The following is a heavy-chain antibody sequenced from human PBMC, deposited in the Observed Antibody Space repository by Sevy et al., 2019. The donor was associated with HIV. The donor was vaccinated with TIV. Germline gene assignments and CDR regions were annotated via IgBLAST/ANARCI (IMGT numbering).Heavy chain of an antibody. V-gene: IGHV3-30*04. J-gene: IGHJ4*02. D-gene: IGHD2-21*02. CDR3: ARLFSCGGDCYYLDY. Sequence: GGSLRLSCAASGFTFSDYDMHWVRQAPGKGLEWVAVMSHDGNYKNHADSVKVRFTIARDNFKNTLYLQMISLGVEDSAVYFCARLFSCGGDCYYLDYWGQGAPVTVSS. CDR1: GFTFSDYD. CDR2: MSHDGNYK.